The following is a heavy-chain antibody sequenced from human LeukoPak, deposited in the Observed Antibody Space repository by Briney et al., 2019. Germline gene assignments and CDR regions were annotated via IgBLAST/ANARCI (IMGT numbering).Heavy chain of an antibody. CDR1: GGSISTYY. CDR3: AREGSMTARPFVSIDY. CDR2: IHTSGST. Sequence: SETLSLTCTVSGGSISTYYWSWIRQPAGKGLEWIGRIHTSGSTDYNPSLESRVTMSVDTPRNQFSLKLSSVTAADTAVYYCAREGSMTARPFVSIDYWGQGTLVTVSS. J-gene: IGHJ4*02. V-gene: IGHV4-4*07. D-gene: IGHD6-6*01.